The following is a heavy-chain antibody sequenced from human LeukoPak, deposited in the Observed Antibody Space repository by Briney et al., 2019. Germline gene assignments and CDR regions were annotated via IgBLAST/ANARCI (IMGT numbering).Heavy chain of an antibody. CDR3: AREGQLVPRGYYYYYYMDV. Sequence: GGSLRLSCAASGFTFSSYEMNWVRQAPGKGLEWVSYISSSGSTIYYADSVKGRFTISRDNAKNSLYLQMNSLRAEDTAVYYCAREGQLVPRGYYYYYYMDVWGKGTTVTVS. CDR2: ISSSGSTI. CDR1: GFTFSSYE. D-gene: IGHD6-6*01. J-gene: IGHJ6*03. V-gene: IGHV3-48*03.